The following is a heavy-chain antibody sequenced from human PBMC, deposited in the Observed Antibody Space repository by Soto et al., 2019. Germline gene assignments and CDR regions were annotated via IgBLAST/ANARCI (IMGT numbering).Heavy chain of an antibody. Sequence: GGSLRLSCAASGFTFSSYWMHWVRQAPGKGLVWVSRINSDGSSTSYADSVKGRFTISGDNAKNTLYLQMNSLRAEDTAVYYCARGSHYYDSSGYLKFDPWGQGTLVTVSS. CDR2: INSDGSST. CDR3: ARGSHYYDSSGYLKFDP. CDR1: GFTFSSYW. J-gene: IGHJ5*02. V-gene: IGHV3-74*01. D-gene: IGHD3-22*01.